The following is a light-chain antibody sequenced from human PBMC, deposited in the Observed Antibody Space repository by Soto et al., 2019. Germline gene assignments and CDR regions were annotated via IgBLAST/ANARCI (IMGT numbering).Light chain of an antibody. CDR3: QQYDSLPLT. Sequence: IQMTQSPPSPSLSVGERDTNPFQASQDISNYLHWFQQKPGKAPQLLIFDVSNLQTGVPSRFSGGGSGTDFALTISSLEPEDIATYYCQQYDSLPLTFGQGTRLEIK. CDR2: DVS. J-gene: IGKJ5*01. V-gene: IGKV1-33*01. CDR1: QDISNY.